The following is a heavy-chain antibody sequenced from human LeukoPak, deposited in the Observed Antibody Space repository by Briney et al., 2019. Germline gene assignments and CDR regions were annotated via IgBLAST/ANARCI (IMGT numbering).Heavy chain of an antibody. CDR1: GGSISSCY. J-gene: IGHJ6*02. CDR3: ARTPMVREYYYYYYGMDV. Sequence: PSETLSLTCTVSGGSISSCYWSWIRQPPGKGLEWIGYIYYSGSTNYNPSLKSRVTISVDTSKNQFSLKLSSETAADTAVYYCARTPMVREYYYYYYGMDVWGQGTTVTVSS. V-gene: IGHV4-59*01. D-gene: IGHD3-10*01. CDR2: IYYSGST.